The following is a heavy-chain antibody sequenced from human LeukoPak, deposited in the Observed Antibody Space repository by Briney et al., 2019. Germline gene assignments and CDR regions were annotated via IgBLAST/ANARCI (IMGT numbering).Heavy chain of an antibody. CDR2: FDPEDGET. D-gene: IGHD6-19*01. CDR1: GYTLTELS. J-gene: IGHJ4*02. CDR3: ATTPIYSSGWYIWDY. V-gene: IGHV1-24*01. Sequence: RRASVKVSCKVSGYTLTELSMHWVRQAPGKGLEWMGGFDPEDGETIYAQKFQGRVTMTEDTSTDTAYMELSSLRSEDTAVHYCATTPIYSSGWYIWDYWGQGTLVTVSS.